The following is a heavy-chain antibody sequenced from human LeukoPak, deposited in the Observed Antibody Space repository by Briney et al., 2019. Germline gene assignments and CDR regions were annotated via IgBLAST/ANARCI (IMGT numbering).Heavy chain of an antibody. V-gene: IGHV3-21*01. CDR1: GFTFSNYN. D-gene: IGHD4-17*01. Sequence: PGGSLRLSCAASGFTFSNYNMNWVRQAPGKGLEWVSSITSSSTYIYYADSVKGRFTISRDNAKNSLYLQMNSLRAEDTAVYYCASGDYGDYAIYWGQGTLVTVSS. CDR2: ITSSSTYI. J-gene: IGHJ4*02. CDR3: ASGDYGDYAIY.